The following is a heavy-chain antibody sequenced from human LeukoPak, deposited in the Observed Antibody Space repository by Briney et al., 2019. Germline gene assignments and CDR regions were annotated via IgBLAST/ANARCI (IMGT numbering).Heavy chain of an antibody. CDR1: GGSISSSSYY. CDR3: ARGSAWYFVY. D-gene: IGHD6-19*01. J-gene: IGHJ4*02. Sequence: SETLSLTCTVSGGSISSSSYYWGWIRQPPGKGLEWIGYIYYSGNTNYNPSLKSRVTISVDTSKNQFSLKLSSVTAADTALYYCARGSAWYFVYWGQGTLVTVSS. V-gene: IGHV4-61*05. CDR2: IYYSGNT.